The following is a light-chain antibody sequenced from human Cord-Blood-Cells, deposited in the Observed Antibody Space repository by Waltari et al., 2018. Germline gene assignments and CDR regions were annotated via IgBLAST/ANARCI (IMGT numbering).Light chain of an antibody. CDR1: SSNIGNNY. V-gene: IGLV1-51*01. J-gene: IGLJ3*02. Sequence: QSVLTQPPSVSAAPGQKVTISCSGSSSNIGNNYVSWYQQHPGTAPKLLIYDKNKRPSGNPCRSSCSKSGTSATLGITGLQTVDEGDYYCGTWDSSLSAWVVGGGAKLTVL. CDR2: DKN. CDR3: GTWDSSLSAWV.